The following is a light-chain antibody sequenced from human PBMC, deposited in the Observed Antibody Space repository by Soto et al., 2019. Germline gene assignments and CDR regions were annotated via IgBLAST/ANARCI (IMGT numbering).Light chain of an antibody. CDR1: PSVSSSY. Sequence: EIVLTQSPGTLSLSPGERATLSCRASPSVSSSYLAWYQQKPGQAPRLLIYGAASRATGIPDRFSGSGSGTDFTLTISRLEPEEFAVYYCQQYGSSPWWTFGQGSKVEIK. CDR3: QQYGSSPWWT. V-gene: IGKV3-20*01. J-gene: IGKJ1*01. CDR2: GAA.